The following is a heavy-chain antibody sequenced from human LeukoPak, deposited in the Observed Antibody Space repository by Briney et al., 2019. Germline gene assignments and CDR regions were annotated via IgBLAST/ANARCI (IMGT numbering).Heavy chain of an antibody. CDR3: ARSPRKWLRWGENFDY. CDR1: GYTFTGYY. V-gene: IGHV1-2*04. Sequence: ASVKVSRKASGYTFTGYYMHWVRQAPGQGLEWMGWINPNSGGTNYAQKFQGWVTMTRDTSISTAYMELSRLRSDDTAVYYCARSPRKWLRWGENFDYWGQGTLVTVSS. D-gene: IGHD5-12*01. CDR2: INPNSGGT. J-gene: IGHJ4*02.